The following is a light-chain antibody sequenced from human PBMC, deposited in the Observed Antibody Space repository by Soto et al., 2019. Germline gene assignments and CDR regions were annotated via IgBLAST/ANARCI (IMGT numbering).Light chain of an antibody. J-gene: IGLJ2*01. V-gene: IGLV2-14*01. Sequence: QSALTQPASVSGSPGQSITISCTGTSSDVGGYNYVSWYQQHPGKAPKLMIYDVINRPSGVSNRFSGSKSGNTASLTISGLQAEDEADYYCSSYTSSSTRVVFGGGTQLTVL. CDR2: DVI. CDR3: SSYTSSSTRVV. CDR1: SSDVGGYNY.